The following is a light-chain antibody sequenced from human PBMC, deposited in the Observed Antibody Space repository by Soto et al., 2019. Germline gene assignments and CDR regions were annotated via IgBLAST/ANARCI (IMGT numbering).Light chain of an antibody. CDR2: DAS. J-gene: IGKJ1*01. CDR1: QSVSSSY. V-gene: IGKV3-20*01. Sequence: IVLTQSPGTLSLSPGERATLSCRASQSVSSSYLAWYQQKPGQAPRLLIYDASRRATGIPERFSGSGSGTDFTLTINRLEPEDFAVYYCQQYGSSPTFGLGTKV. CDR3: QQYGSSPT.